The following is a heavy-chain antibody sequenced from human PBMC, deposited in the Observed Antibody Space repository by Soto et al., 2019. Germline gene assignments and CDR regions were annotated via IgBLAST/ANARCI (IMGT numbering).Heavy chain of an antibody. CDR1: GYTFTSYG. CDR3: AREGYCSGGSCLYYYYGMDV. V-gene: IGHV1-18*01. CDR2: ISAYNGNT. D-gene: IGHD2-15*01. Sequence: QVQLVQSGAEVKKPGASVKVSCKASGYTFTSYGISWVRQAPGQGLEWMGWISAYNGNTNYEQKHQGRVTITTDTSTSTAYMELRSLRSDDTAVYYCAREGYCSGGSCLYYYYGMDVWGQGTTVTVSS. J-gene: IGHJ6*02.